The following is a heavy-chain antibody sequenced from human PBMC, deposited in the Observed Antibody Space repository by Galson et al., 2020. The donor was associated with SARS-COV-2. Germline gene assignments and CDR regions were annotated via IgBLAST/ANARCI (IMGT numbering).Heavy chain of an antibody. Sequence: GGSLRLSCAASGFTFSSYWMSWVRQAPGKGLEWVANIKQDGSAKYYVDSVKGRFTISRDNAKNSLYLQMNSLRVADTAVYYCARERRVAATPGAYDYGMDVWGKGTKVTVDS. CDR2: IKQDGSAK. D-gene: IGHD2-15*01. J-gene: IGHJ6*04. CDR3: ARERRVAATPGAYDYGMDV. V-gene: IGHV3-7*01. CDR1: GFTFSSYW.